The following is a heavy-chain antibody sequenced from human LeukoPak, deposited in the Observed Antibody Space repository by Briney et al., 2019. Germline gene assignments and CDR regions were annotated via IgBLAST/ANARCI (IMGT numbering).Heavy chain of an antibody. V-gene: IGHV1-69*04. D-gene: IGHD4-17*01. CDR1: GGTFSSYA. Sequence: GSSVKVSCKASGGTFSSYAISWVRQAPGQGLEWMGRIIPILGIANYAQKFQGRVTITADKSTSTAYMELSSLRSDDTAVYYCARSRRGYGDYRYDAFDIWGQGTMVTVSS. CDR2: IIPILGIA. J-gene: IGHJ3*02. CDR3: ARSRRGYGDYRYDAFDI.